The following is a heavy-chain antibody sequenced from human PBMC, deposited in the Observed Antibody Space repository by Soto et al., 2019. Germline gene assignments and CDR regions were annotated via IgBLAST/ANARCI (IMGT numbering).Heavy chain of an antibody. V-gene: IGHV3-15*01. Sequence: PGLSCVASGFNLSHPWMTWVRQAAGKGLEWVGRIKSKTDGGTADYAAPVKGRATISRDDSKNTVYLQMNSLKTEDTAVYYCTTGIYYDILTGYHNVAYWGQGALVTV. J-gene: IGHJ4*02. D-gene: IGHD3-9*01. CDR3: TTGIYYDILTGYHNVAY. CDR1: GFNLSHPW. CDR2: IKSKTDGGTA.